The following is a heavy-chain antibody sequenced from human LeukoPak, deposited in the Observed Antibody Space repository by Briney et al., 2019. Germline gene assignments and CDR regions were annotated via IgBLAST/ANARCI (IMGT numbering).Heavy chain of an antibody. V-gene: IGHV4-39*01. J-gene: IGHJ3*02. CDR3: ASLVFDAFDI. D-gene: IGHD3-10*01. CDR1: GGSISSGGYY. Sequence: SETLSLTCTVSGGSISSGGYYWSWIRQHPGKGLEWIGSIYYSGSTYYNPSLKSRVTISVDTSKNQFSLKLSSVTAADTAVYYCASLVFDAFDIWGQGTMVTVSS. CDR2: IYYSGST.